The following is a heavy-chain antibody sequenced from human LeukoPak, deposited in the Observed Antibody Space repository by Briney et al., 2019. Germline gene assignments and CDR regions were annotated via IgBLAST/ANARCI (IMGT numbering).Heavy chain of an antibody. CDR3: ARVGAHIVVVPAALDAFDI. D-gene: IGHD2-2*01. Sequence: SETLSLTCAVYGGSFSGYYWSWIRQPPGKALEWIGEINHSGSTNYNPSLKSRVTISVDTSKNQFSLKPSSVTAADTAVYYCARVGAHIVVVPAALDAFDIWGQGTMVTVSS. CDR1: GGSFSGYY. V-gene: IGHV4-34*01. J-gene: IGHJ3*02. CDR2: INHSGST.